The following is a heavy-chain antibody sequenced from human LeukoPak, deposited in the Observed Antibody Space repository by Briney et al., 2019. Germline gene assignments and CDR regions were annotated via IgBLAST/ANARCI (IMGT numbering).Heavy chain of an antibody. CDR2: ISAYNGNT. Sequence: ASVKVSCKASGYTFTSYGISWVRQAPGQGLEWMGWISAYNGNTNYAQKLQGRVTMTTDTSTSTAYMELRSLRSDDTAVYYCAGQLMVYAIYYFDYWGQGTLVTVSS. CDR3: AGQLMVYAIYYFDY. V-gene: IGHV1-18*01. J-gene: IGHJ4*02. D-gene: IGHD2-8*01. CDR1: GYTFTSYG.